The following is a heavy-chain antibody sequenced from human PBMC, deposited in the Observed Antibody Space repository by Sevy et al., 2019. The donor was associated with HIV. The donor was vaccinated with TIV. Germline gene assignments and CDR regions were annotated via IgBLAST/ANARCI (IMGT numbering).Heavy chain of an antibody. CDR1: GFTFSSYE. J-gene: IGHJ4*02. V-gene: IGHV3-48*03. D-gene: IGHD1-26*01. CDR3: ATEVVFGGSYLGGFDY. CDR2: ISSSGSTI. Sequence: GGSLRLSCVASGFTFSSYEMNWVRQAPGKGLEWVSYISSSGSTIYYEDSVKGRFTISRDNAKNSLYLQMNSLRAEDTAVYSCATEVVFGGSYLGGFDYWGQGTLVTVSS.